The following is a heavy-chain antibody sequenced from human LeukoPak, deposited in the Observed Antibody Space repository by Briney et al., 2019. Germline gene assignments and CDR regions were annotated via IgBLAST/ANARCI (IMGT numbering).Heavy chain of an antibody. V-gene: IGHV4-59*02. J-gene: IGHJ4*02. CDR2: GHHSESS. CDR3: ARESAESLHDSTAAFPY. CDR1: GDSVTSTY. Sequence: PSETLSLTCSVSGDSVTSTYWSWIRQPPGKGLEWIAYGHHSESSNYNPSFRSRVIIPVDTSRNQFSLRLSSVTAADTAIYYCARESAESLHDSTAAFPYWGQGILVIVSS. D-gene: IGHD2-8*02.